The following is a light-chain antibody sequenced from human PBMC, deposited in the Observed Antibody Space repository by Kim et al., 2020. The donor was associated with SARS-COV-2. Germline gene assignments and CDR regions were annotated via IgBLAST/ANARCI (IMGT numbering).Light chain of an antibody. CDR1: QSINSW. CDR2: KAS. V-gene: IGKV1-5*03. CDR3: EYYNSYSCT. Sequence: DIQMTQSPSTLPASIGDRVTITCRASQSINSWLAWYQQKPGKAPKLLIYKASSLESGVPSRFSGSGSGTQFTLTINSLQPDDCATYYCEYYNSYSCTFGQGTKVDIK. J-gene: IGKJ1*01.